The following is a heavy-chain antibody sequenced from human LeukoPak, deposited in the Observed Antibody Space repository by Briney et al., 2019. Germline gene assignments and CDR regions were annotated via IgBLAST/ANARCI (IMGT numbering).Heavy chain of an antibody. CDR2: MNPNSGNT. Sequence: ASVKVSCKASGYTFTSYDINWVRQATGQGLEWMGWMNPNSGNTGYAQKFQGRVTITRNTSISTAHMELSSLRSEDTAVYYCARDYYDFWSGYYAYFDYWGQGTLVTVSS. J-gene: IGHJ4*02. D-gene: IGHD3-3*01. CDR1: GYTFTSYD. CDR3: ARDYYDFWSGYYAYFDY. V-gene: IGHV1-8*03.